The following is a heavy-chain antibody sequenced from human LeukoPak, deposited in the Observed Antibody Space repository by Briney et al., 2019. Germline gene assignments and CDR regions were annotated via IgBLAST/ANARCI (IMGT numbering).Heavy chain of an antibody. J-gene: IGHJ4*02. V-gene: IGHV1-2*02. Sequence: ASVKVSCKASGYTFTGYYMHWVRQAPGQGLEWMGWINPNSGGTNYAQKFQGRVTMTRDTSISTAYMELSRLRSDDTAVYYCARAQDDYGSGRYWGAVGYYFDYWGQGTLVTVSS. D-gene: IGHD3-10*01. CDR3: ARAQDDYGSGRYWGAVGYYFDY. CDR2: INPNSGGT. CDR1: GYTFTGYY.